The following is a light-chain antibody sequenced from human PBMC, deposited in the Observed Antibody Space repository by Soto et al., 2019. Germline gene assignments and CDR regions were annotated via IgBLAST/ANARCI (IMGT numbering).Light chain of an antibody. J-gene: IGLJ1*01. V-gene: IGLV2-8*01. CDR3: ISYTDRKHLV. CDR2: DVT. CDR1: SSDIGGYNS. Sequence: QSVLTQSPSASGSPGQSVTISCTGTSSDIGGYNSVSWYQQHPGKAPKVMIYDVTKRPSGVPDRFSGSKSGNTASLTVAALQAEDEADYYCISYTDRKHLVFGTGTKVTVL.